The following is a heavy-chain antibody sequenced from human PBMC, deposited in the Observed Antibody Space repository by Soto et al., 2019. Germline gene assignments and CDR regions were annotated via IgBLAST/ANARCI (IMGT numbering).Heavy chain of an antibody. Sequence: GASVKVSCKASGGTFSSYAISWVRQAPGQGLEWMGGIIPIFGTANYAQKFQGRVTITADESTSTAYMELSSLRSEDTAVYYCAAYGSGGLGNYYYGMDVWGQGTTVTVSS. CDR2: IIPIFGTA. CDR1: GGTFSSYA. J-gene: IGHJ6*02. D-gene: IGHD3-10*01. V-gene: IGHV1-69*13. CDR3: AAYGSGGLGNYYYGMDV.